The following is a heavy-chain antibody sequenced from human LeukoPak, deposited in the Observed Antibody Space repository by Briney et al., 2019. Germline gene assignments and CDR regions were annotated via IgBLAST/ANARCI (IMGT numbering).Heavy chain of an antibody. D-gene: IGHD6-19*01. Sequence: SETLSLTCTVSGGSISSSSYYWGWIRQPPGKGLEWIGSIYYSGSTYYNPSLKSRVTISVDTSKNQFSLKLSSVTAADTAVYCCAREGSGLRRGAAEYFQHWGQGTLVTVSS. CDR1: GGSISSSSYY. CDR2: IYYSGST. V-gene: IGHV4-39*07. CDR3: AREGSGLRRGAAEYFQH. J-gene: IGHJ1*01.